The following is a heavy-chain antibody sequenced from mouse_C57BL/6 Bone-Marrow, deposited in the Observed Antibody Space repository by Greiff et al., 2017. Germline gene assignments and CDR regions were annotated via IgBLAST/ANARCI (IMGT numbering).Heavy chain of an antibody. D-gene: IGHD2-3*01. V-gene: IGHV1-63*01. CDR3: IYDGNGFAY. CDR1: GYTFTNYW. CDR2: IYPGGGYT. J-gene: IGHJ3*01. Sequence: VQGVESGAELVRPGTSVKMSCKASGYTFTNYWIGWAKQRPGHGLEWIGDIYPGGGYTNYNEKFKGKATLTADKSSSTAYMQFSSLTSEDSAIYYEIYDGNGFAYWGQGTLVTVSA.